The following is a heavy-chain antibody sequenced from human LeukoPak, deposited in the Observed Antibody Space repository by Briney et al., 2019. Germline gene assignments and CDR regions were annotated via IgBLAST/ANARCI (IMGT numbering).Heavy chain of an antibody. CDR2: IYYSGST. D-gene: IGHD5-18*01. Sequence: PSETLSLTCTVSGGSISSYYWSWIRQPPGKGLEWIGYIYYSGSTNYNPSLKSRVTISVDTSKNQFSLKLSSVTAADTAVYYCARLVRGYSYGNDYWGQGTLVTVSS. V-gene: IGHV4-59*08. J-gene: IGHJ4*02. CDR3: ARLVRGYSYGNDY. CDR1: GGSISSYY.